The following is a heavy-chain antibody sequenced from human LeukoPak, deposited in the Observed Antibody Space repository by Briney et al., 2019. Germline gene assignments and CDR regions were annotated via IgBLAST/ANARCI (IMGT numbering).Heavy chain of an antibody. CDR2: IYSGGST. Sequence: GGPLRLSCAASGFTVSSNYMSWVRQAPGKGLEWVSVIYSGGSTYYADSVKGRFTISRDNSKNTLYLQMNSLRAEDTAVYYCARRHSALYGMDVWGQGTTVTVSS. D-gene: IGHD4-11*01. V-gene: IGHV3-66*04. J-gene: IGHJ6*02. CDR1: GFTVSSNY. CDR3: ARRHSALYGMDV.